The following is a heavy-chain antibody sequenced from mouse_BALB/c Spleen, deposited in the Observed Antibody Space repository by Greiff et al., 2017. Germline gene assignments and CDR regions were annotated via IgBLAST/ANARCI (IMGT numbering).Heavy chain of an antibody. V-gene: IGHV1-14*01. CDR1: GYTFTSYV. Sequence: VQLKQSGPELVKPGASVKMSCKASGYTFTSYVMHWVKQKPGQGLEWLGYINPYNDGTKYNEKFKGKATLTSDKSSSTAYMELSSLTSEDSAVYYCARGYDYDEDWFAYWGQGTLVTVSA. CDR2: INPYNDGT. CDR3: ARGYDYDEDWFAY. D-gene: IGHD2-4*01. J-gene: IGHJ3*01.